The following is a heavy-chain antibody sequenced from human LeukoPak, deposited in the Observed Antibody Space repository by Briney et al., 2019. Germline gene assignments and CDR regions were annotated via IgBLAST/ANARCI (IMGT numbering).Heavy chain of an antibody. CDR2: IIPIFGTA. V-gene: IGHV1-69*13. D-gene: IGHD2-15*01. J-gene: IGHJ3*02. Sequence: ASVKVSCKASGGTFSSYAISWVRQAPGQGLEWMGGIIPIFGTANYAQKFQGRVTITADESTSTAYMELSSLRSEDTAVYYCARDCSGGSCCQHPYAFDIWGQGTMVTVSS. CDR1: GGTFSSYA. CDR3: ARDCSGGSCCQHPYAFDI.